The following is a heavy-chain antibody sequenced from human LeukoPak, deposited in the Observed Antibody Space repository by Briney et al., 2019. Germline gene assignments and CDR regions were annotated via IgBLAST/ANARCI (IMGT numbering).Heavy chain of an antibody. Sequence: SETLSLTCTVSGGSISSYYWSWIRQPPGKGLEWIGYIYYSGSTNYNPSLKSRVTISVDKSKNQFSLKLSSVTAADTAVYYCARVGRGVIPDYWGQGTLVTVSS. CDR1: GGSISSYY. D-gene: IGHD3-10*01. V-gene: IGHV4-59*12. CDR2: IYYSGST. CDR3: ARVGRGVIPDY. J-gene: IGHJ4*02.